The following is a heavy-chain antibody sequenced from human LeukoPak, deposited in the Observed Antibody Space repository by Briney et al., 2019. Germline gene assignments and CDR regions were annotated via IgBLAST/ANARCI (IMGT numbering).Heavy chain of an antibody. CDR1: GFTFSSYS. J-gene: IGHJ4*02. CDR2: ISSSSSYI. CDR3: ARVPDGYNYVIDY. D-gene: IGHD5-24*01. V-gene: IGHV3-21*01. Sequence: GGSLRLSCAASGFTFSSYSMNWVRQAPGKGLEWVSSISSSSSYIYYADSVKGRFTISRDNAKNSLYLQMNSLRAEDTAVYYCARVPDGYNYVIDYWGQGTLVTVSS.